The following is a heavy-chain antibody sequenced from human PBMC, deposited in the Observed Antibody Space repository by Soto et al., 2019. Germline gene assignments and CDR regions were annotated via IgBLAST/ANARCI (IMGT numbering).Heavy chain of an antibody. V-gene: IGHV3-23*01. CDR1: GFTFGSYA. D-gene: IGHD3-3*01. J-gene: IGHJ3*02. Sequence: GGSLRLSCAASGFTFGSYAMSWVRQAPGKGLEWVSVISGSGGSTYYADSVKGRFTIARDNSKNTLYLQVNSLRAEDTAVYYCAKDRDFWSTYYSAFDIWGQGTMVTVSS. CDR3: AKDRDFWSTYYSAFDI. CDR2: ISGSGGST.